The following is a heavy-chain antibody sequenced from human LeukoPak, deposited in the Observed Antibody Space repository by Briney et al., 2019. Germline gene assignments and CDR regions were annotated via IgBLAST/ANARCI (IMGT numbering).Heavy chain of an antibody. J-gene: IGHJ4*02. CDR3: ARDYNWNPPDY. V-gene: IGHV3-74*01. D-gene: IGHD1-1*01. CDR1: GFTFSSYW. CDR2: INSDGSST. Sequence: PGGSLRLSCAASGFTFSSYWMHWVRQAPGKGLVWVSRINSDGSSTSYADSVKDRFTISRDDAKNTLYLQMNSLRVEDTAVYYCARDYNWNPPDYWGQGTLVTVSS.